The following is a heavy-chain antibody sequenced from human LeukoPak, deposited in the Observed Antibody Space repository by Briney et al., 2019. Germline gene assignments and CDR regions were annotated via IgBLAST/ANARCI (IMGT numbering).Heavy chain of an antibody. Sequence: SETLSLTCTVSGGSISSSSYYWGWIRQPPGKGLEWIGEINHSGSTNYNPSLKSRVTISVDTSKNQFSLKLSSVTAADTAVYYCARGPVVVPAAMRVRWFDPWGQGTLVTVSS. D-gene: IGHD2-2*01. CDR3: ARGPVVVPAAMRVRWFDP. CDR1: GGSISSSSYY. CDR2: INHSGST. V-gene: IGHV4-39*07. J-gene: IGHJ5*02.